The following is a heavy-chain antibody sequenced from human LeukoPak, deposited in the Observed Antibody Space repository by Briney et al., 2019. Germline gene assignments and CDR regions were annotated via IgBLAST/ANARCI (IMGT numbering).Heavy chain of an antibody. CDR2: ISYDGSNK. V-gene: IGHV3-30*03. CDR3: ARTPTRSTVSFDY. J-gene: IGHJ4*02. CDR1: GFTFSSYG. D-gene: IGHD4-11*01. Sequence: GGSLRLSCAASGFTFSSYGMHRVRQALGKGLEWVAVISYDGSNKYYADSVKGRFTISRDNSKNTLYLQVNSLRAEDTAVYYCARTPTRSTVSFDYWGQGTLVTVSS.